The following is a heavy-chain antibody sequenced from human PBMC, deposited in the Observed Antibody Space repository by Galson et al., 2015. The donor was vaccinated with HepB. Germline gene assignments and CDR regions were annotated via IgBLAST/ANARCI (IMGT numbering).Heavy chain of an antibody. V-gene: IGHV1-69*04. CDR1: GGTFSTYA. Sequence: SVKVSCKASGGTFSTYAISWVRQAPGQGLEWMXRIIPILRISKYAQKFQGRVTITADKSTSTAYMELSSLRSEDTAVYYCAKDGWGGPPAGYWGQGTLVTVSS. CDR3: AKDGWGGPPAGY. D-gene: IGHD3-16*01. CDR2: IIPILRIS. J-gene: IGHJ4*02.